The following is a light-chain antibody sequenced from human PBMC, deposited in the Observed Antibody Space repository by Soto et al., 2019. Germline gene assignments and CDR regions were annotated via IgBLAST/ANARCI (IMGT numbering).Light chain of an antibody. Sequence: EVVLTQSPGTLSLSPGEGATLSCRASQSIISSYLAWYQHKPGQAPRLLIYGVSSRATGVPDRFSGSGSGTDFTLTISRLEPEDFAVYYCQQYGNSVPFTFSPGTKLETK. CDR1: QSIISSY. J-gene: IGKJ2*01. CDR3: QQYGNSVPFT. V-gene: IGKV3-20*01. CDR2: GVS.